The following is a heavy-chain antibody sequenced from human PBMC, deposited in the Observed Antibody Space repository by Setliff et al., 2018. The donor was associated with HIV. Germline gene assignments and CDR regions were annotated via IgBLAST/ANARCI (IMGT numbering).Heavy chain of an antibody. Sequence: PSETLSLTCSVSGGSISGYYWNWVRQPPGKGLEWMGYIYYSGSTDYNPALKRRVTISLDTSKNQFSLKLSSVTAADTAVYFCSRGTYYKGLDPWGQGTLVTVSS. D-gene: IGHD3-10*01. V-gene: IGHV4-59*01. J-gene: IGHJ5*02. CDR1: GGSISGYY. CDR3: SRGTYYKGLDP. CDR2: IYYSGST.